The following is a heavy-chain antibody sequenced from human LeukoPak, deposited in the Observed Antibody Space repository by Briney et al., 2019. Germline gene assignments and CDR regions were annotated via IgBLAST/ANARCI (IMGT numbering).Heavy chain of an antibody. J-gene: IGHJ4*02. Sequence: GGCLRLSCAAPGFTLSSYAMSTGRQAPGKGLEMDPAIRGSGGITYYADSVKGQLPISRDNSKNTLYLQMNSLGAEDTAVYYCAKYQPLLRSFDYWGQETLVTVSS. CDR1: GFTLSSYA. V-gene: IGHV3-23*01. CDR3: AKYQPLLRSFDY. CDR2: IRGSGGIT. D-gene: IGHD2-2*01.